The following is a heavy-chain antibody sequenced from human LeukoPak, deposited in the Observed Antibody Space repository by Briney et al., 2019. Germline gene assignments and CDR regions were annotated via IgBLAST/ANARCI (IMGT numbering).Heavy chain of an antibody. CDR1: RFIFSSYT. CDR2: ISGSGGST. D-gene: IGHD2-15*01. CDR3: ANGRPCSGGSCYKYFQH. V-gene: IGHV3-23*01. Sequence: GGSVRLFCAASRFIFSSYTMSWLRQAPGKGLEGVSAISGSGGSTNYAGSVNGRFTISRDNTKNTLYLQMNSLRAEDTAVYYCANGRPCSGGSCYKYFQHWGQGTLVTVSS. J-gene: IGHJ1*01.